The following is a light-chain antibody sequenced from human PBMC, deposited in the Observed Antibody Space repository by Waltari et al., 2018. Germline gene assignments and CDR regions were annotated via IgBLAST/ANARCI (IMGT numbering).Light chain of an antibody. J-gene: IGKJ2*01. CDR3: QQYNSYWYT. CDR2: RAS. Sequence: DIHMTQSPSTLSAYVGDRVTITSRASQCLCTCLAWYQQKPGKAPKLLIYRASSLESGVPSRFSGSGSGTEFTLTISNLQPDDFATYYCQQYNSYWYTFGQGTKLEI. V-gene: IGKV1-5*03. CDR1: QCLCTC.